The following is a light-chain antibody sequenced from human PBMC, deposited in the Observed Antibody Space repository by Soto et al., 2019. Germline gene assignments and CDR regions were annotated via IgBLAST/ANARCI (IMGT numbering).Light chain of an antibody. CDR1: QSVSIN. Sequence: EIVMTQSPATLSVSPGERATLSCRASQSVSINLAWYQQKPAQAPRLLISGASTRATGIPGRFSGSGSGTEFTLTISSLQSEDFAVYYCQQYNNWPPYTFGQGTKLEIK. CDR3: QQYNNWPPYT. J-gene: IGKJ2*01. CDR2: GAS. V-gene: IGKV3-15*01.